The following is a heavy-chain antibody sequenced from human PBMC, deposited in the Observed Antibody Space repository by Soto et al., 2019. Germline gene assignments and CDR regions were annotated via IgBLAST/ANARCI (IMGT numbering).Heavy chain of an antibody. V-gene: IGHV4-4*02. CDR1: GASISSDNR. CDR3: AKKVPAALRLYYFFGLDV. D-gene: IGHD2-15*01. CDR2: ISQSGTT. Sequence: QVQLQESGPGLVKPSGTLSLTCAVSGASISSDNRWTWVRQPPGEGLEWIGEISQSGTTKYNPSLASRVTISVDKSNNQFSLRLTSMTAADTALYYCAKKVPAALRLYYFFGLDVWGQGTTVTVSS. J-gene: IGHJ6*02.